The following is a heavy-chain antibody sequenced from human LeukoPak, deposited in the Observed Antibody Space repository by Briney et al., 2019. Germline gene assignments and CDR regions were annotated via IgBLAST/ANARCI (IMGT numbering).Heavy chain of an antibody. J-gene: IGHJ4*02. CDR2: ISGSGGGT. CDR3: ARDLDSYGSY. Sequence: GGSLRLSCAASGFTFSGYAMNWVRQAPGKGLEWISSISGSGGGTYYADSVKGRFTISRDNSKNTLYLQMNSLRAEDTAVYYCARDLDSYGSYWGQGTLVTVSS. V-gene: IGHV3-23*01. D-gene: IGHD5-18*01. CDR1: GFTFSGYA.